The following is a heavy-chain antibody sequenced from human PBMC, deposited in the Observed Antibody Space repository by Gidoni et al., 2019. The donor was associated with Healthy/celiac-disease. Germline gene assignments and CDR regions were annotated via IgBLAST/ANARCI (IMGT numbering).Heavy chain of an antibody. V-gene: IGHV4-39*01. J-gene: IGHJ4*02. D-gene: IGHD6-6*01. Sequence: QLPLQESGPGLVKPSETLSLPCTVSGVPISLSSYYWGCTRQPPGKGLEWIGSIYYSGSTYYNPSLKRRVTISVDTSKNQFSLKLSSVTAADTAVYYCARYFVEIAARRFDYWGQGTLVTVSS. CDR2: IYYSGST. CDR1: GVPISLSSYY. CDR3: ARYFVEIAARRFDY.